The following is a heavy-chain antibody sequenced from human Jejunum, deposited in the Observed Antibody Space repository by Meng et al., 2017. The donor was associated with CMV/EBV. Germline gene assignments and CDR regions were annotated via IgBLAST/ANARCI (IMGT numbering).Heavy chain of an antibody. CDR3: TTLYGDSIS. J-gene: IGHJ4*02. CDR2: IYHSGRT. V-gene: IGHV4-4*02. CDR1: GGSIRNDQG. Sequence: VQPQEPGPGLVEPSGTLSLTWDVSGGSIRNDQGWSWVRQAPGKGLEWIGEIYHSGRTNYNPSVKSRVSMSVDKSQNHFSLRLSSVTAADTAVYYCTTLYGDSISWGQGTLVTVSS. D-gene: IGHD4-17*01.